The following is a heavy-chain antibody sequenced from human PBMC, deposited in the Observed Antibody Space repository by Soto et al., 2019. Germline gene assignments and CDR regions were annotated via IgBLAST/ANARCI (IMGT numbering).Heavy chain of an antibody. D-gene: IGHD1-26*01. CDR2: IYYSGST. V-gene: IGHV4-39*07. J-gene: IGHJ5*02. CDR1: GGSISSSSYY. Sequence: PSETLSLTCTVSGGSISSSSYYWGWIRQPPGKGLEWIGSIYYSGSTYYNPSLKSRVTISVDTSKNQFSLKLSSVTAADAAVYYCARVIGRIRVGFGTNWFDPWGKGTLVTVSS. CDR3: ARVIGRIRVGFGTNWFDP.